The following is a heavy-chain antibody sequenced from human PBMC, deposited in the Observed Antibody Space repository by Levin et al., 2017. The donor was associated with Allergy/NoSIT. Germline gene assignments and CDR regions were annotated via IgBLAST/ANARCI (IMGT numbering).Heavy chain of an antibody. V-gene: IGHV3-23*01. CDR2: ISGSGGST. CDR3: AKDRIVGATTSSYFDY. CDR1: GFTFSSYA. D-gene: IGHD1-26*01. J-gene: IGHJ4*02. Sequence: GGSLRLSCAASGFTFSSYAMSWVRQAPGKGLEWVSAISGSGGSTYYADSVKGRFTISRDNSKNTLYLQMNSLRAEDTAVYYCAKDRIVGATTSSYFDYWGQGTLVTVSS.